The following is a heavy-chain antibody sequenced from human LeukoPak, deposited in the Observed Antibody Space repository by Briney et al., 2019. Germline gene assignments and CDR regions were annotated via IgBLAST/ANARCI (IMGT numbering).Heavy chain of an antibody. V-gene: IGHV4-59*01. J-gene: IGHJ4*02. CDR3: ARTPTPLPPRTLSSSWYFDY. D-gene: IGHD6-13*01. CDR2: IYYSGST. CDR1: GGSISSYY. Sequence: SETLSLTCTVSGGSISSYYWSWIRQPPGKGLEWIGYIYYSGSTNYNPSLKSRVTISVDTSKNQFSLKLSSVTAADTAVYYCARTPTPLPPRTLSSSWYFDYWGQGTLVTVSS.